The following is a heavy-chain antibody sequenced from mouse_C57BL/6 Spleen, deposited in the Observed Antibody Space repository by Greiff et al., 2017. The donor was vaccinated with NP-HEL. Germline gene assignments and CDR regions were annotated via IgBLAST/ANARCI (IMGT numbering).Heavy chain of an antibody. V-gene: IGHV1-64*01. CDR2: IHPNSGST. Sequence: QVQLQQPGAELVKPGASVKLSCKASGYTFTSYWMHWVKQRPGQGLEWIGMIHPNSGSTNYNEKFKSKATLTVDKSSSTAYMQLSSLTSEDSAVYYCARGDDYDEVWFAYWGQGTLVTVSA. J-gene: IGHJ3*01. D-gene: IGHD2-4*01. CDR1: GYTFTSYW. CDR3: ARGDDYDEVWFAY.